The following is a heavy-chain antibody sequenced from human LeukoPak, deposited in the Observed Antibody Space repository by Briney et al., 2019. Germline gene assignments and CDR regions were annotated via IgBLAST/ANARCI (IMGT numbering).Heavy chain of an antibody. Sequence: PSETLSLTCTVSGGSVSSGSYYWSWIRQPPGKGLEWIGYIYYSGSTNYNPSLKSRVTTSVDTSKNQFSLKLSSVTAADTAVYYCARESVAGINDAFDIWGQGTMVTVSS. V-gene: IGHV4-61*01. D-gene: IGHD6-19*01. CDR1: GGSVSSGSYY. CDR2: IYYSGST. CDR3: ARESVAGINDAFDI. J-gene: IGHJ3*02.